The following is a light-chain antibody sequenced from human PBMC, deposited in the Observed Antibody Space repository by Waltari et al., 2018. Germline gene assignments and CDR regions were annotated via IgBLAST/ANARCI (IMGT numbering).Light chain of an antibody. Sequence: VIWLTQSPSLVSASIGDRVTINCRVSQGISNYLAWYQQKPGKAPDLLIFGASTLQSGVPSSFNGSGSGADFTLTISSLQSEDFATYSCQQYFGFPITFGQGTRLDI. J-gene: IGKJ5*01. CDR2: GAS. V-gene: IGKV1D-8*01. CDR3: QQYFGFPIT. CDR1: QGISNY.